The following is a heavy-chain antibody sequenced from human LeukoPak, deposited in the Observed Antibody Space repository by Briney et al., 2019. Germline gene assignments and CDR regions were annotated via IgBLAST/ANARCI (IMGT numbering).Heavy chain of an antibody. V-gene: IGHV1-69*06. Sequence: SVKVSCKASGGTFSSYAISWVRPALGQGLEWMGGIIPIFGTANYAQKFQGRVTITADKSTSTAYMELCSLRSEDTAVYYCSRDPRFPGTNPNEEQLAYFDYWGQGTLVTVSS. D-gene: IGHD6-13*01. CDR1: GGTFSSYA. J-gene: IGHJ4*02. CDR2: IIPIFGTA. CDR3: SRDPRFPGTNPNEEQLAYFDY.